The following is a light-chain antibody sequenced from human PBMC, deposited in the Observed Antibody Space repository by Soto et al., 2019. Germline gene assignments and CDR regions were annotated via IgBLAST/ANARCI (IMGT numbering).Light chain of an antibody. CDR3: QKYNTVPRT. Sequence: DIHMTQSPSSLSASVGDRVTITCRASQGISHFLAWYQQKPGKVPKLLIYAASILQSGVPPRFSGSGSGTDFTLTISSLQPEDVATYYCQKYNTVPRTFGQGTKVEI. CDR1: QGISHF. V-gene: IGKV1-27*01. J-gene: IGKJ1*01. CDR2: AAS.